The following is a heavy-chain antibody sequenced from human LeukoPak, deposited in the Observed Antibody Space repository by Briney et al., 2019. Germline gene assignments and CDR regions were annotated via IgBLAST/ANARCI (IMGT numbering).Heavy chain of an antibody. J-gene: IGHJ5*02. D-gene: IGHD1-26*01. CDR2: IYSSGNT. CDR1: GGSISSGSHY. V-gene: IGHV4-61*02. CDR3: AGEVGGSWFEP. Sequence: SETLSLTCTVSGGSISSGSHYCSWVRLHAGKGLEWLGRIYSSGNTNTNPSLKSRFPISVNTSKNQFSLNLTSVNAAATALYYFAGEVGGSWFEPWGRGTLVSVSS.